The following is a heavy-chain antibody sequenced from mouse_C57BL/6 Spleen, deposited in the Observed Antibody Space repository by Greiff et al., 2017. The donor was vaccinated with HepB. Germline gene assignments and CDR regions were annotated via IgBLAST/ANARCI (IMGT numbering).Heavy chain of an antibody. CDR2: ISSGSSTI. CDR3: ARSGDYDGDWYFDV. CDR1: GFTFSDYG. V-gene: IGHV5-17*01. D-gene: IGHD2-4*01. J-gene: IGHJ1*03. Sequence: DVHLVESGGGLVKPGGSLKLSCAASGFTFSDYGMHWVRQAPEKGLEWVAYISSGSSTIYYADTVKGRFTISRDNAKNTLFLQMTSLRSEDTAMYYCARSGDYDGDWYFDVWGTGTTVTVSS.